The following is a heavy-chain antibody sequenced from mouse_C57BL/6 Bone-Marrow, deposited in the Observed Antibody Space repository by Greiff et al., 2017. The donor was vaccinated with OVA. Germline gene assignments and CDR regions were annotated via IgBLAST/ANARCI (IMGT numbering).Heavy chain of an antibody. Sequence: EVQWVESGGDLVKPGGSLKLSCAASGFTFSSYGMSWVRQTPDKRLEWVATISSGGSYTYYPDSVKGRFTISRDNAKNTLYLQMSSLKSEDTAMYYCARQGLRAYYFDYWGQGTTLTVSS. CDR2: ISSGGSYT. J-gene: IGHJ2*01. CDR1: GFTFSSYG. D-gene: IGHD2-4*01. CDR3: ARQGLRAYYFDY. V-gene: IGHV5-6*01.